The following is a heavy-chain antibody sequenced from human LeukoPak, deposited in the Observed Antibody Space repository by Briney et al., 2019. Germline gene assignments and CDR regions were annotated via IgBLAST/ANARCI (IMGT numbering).Heavy chain of an antibody. V-gene: IGHV4-34*01. CDR3: ARMGLRGLSSPYGMDV. Sequence: SETLSLTCAVYGGSLSGYYWSWIRQPPGKGLEWIGEINHSGSTNYNPSLKSRVTISVDTSKNQFSLKLSSVTAADTAVYYCARMGLRGLSSPYGMDVWGQGTTVTVSS. CDR1: GGSLSGYY. D-gene: IGHD3-10*01. J-gene: IGHJ6*02. CDR2: INHSGST.